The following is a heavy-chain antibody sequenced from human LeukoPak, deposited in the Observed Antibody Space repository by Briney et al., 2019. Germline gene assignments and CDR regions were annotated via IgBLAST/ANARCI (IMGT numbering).Heavy chain of an antibody. CDR3: AFGVVTKIDY. CDR1: GYTFTSYG. Sequence: ASVKVSCKASGYTFTSYGISWVRQAPGQGLEWMGWINPNSGGTNYAQKFQGRVTMTRDTSISTAYMELSRLRSDDTAVYYCAFGVVTKIDYWGQGTLVTVSS. V-gene: IGHV1-2*02. CDR2: INPNSGGT. J-gene: IGHJ4*02. D-gene: IGHD3-3*01.